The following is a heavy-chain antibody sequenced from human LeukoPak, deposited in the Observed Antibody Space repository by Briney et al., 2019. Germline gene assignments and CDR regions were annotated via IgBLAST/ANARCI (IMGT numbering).Heavy chain of an antibody. CDR2: IYPDDSDT. D-gene: IGHD2-15*01. V-gene: IGHV5-51*01. CDR3: ARSGRLGYCSGGSCFRWDY. J-gene: IGHJ4*02. CDR1: GYSFTNYW. Sequence: GESLKISSKVSGYSFTNYWIGWVRQMPGKGLEGMGSIYPDDSDTKYSPSFQGQVTISADKSISTAYLPWSSLKASDTDMYYCARSGRLGYCSGGSCFRWDYWGQGTLVTVSS.